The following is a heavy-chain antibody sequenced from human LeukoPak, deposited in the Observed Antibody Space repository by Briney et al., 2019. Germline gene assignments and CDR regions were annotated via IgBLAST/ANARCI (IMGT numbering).Heavy chain of an antibody. J-gene: IGHJ4*02. Sequence: SETLSLTCAVYGGSFSGYYWSWIRQPPGKGLEWIGYIYYSGSTNYNPSLKSRVTISVDTSKNQFSLKLSSVTAADTAVYYCARHGRVDILTGGPPLFDYWGQGTLVTVSS. CDR2: IYYSGST. CDR1: GGSFSGYY. V-gene: IGHV4-59*08. D-gene: IGHD3-9*01. CDR3: ARHGRVDILTGGPPLFDY.